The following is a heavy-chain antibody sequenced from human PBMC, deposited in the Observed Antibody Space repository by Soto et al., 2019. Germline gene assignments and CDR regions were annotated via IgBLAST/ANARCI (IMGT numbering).Heavy chain of an antibody. CDR3: ARDLQAGTDSVKWFAP. Sequence: QVQLVESGGGVVQPGRSLRLSCAASGFSISRSAMHWVRQAPGKGLEWVAVIAYDGSNRWYADSAKGRFTISRDNSKNPVYLQMSSLRGEDTAVYYCARDLQAGTDSVKWFAPWGQGTLVTVSS. CDR2: IAYDGSNR. J-gene: IGHJ5*02. V-gene: IGHV3-30*04. D-gene: IGHD5-18*01. CDR1: GFSISRSA.